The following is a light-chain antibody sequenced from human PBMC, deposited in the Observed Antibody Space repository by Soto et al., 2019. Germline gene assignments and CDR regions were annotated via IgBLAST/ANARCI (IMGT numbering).Light chain of an antibody. V-gene: IGKV1-39*01. CDR1: QSISSY. Sequence: DIPMTQSPSSLSVSVGDRVTITCRASQSISSYLNWYQQKPGKAPKLLIYTSFNLQSGVPSRFSGSGSGTDFTLTISSLQPEDFATYYCQQSYIPPYTVGQGTKLEI. CDR2: TSF. J-gene: IGKJ2*01. CDR3: QQSYIPPYT.